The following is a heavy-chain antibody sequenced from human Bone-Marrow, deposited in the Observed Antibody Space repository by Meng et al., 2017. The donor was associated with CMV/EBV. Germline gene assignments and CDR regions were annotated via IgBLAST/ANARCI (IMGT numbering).Heavy chain of an antibody. CDR1: GFTFDDYG. Sequence: GGSLRLSCAASGFTFDDYGMSWVRQATGKGLEWVSGINWNGGSTGYADSVKGRFTISRDNAKYSLYLQMNSLRAEDTALYHCARDYYDSSGYYAYWGEVQLVTVAS. CDR3: ARDYYDSSGYYAY. D-gene: IGHD3-22*01. CDR2: INWNGGST. J-gene: IGHJ4*02. V-gene: IGHV3-20*01.